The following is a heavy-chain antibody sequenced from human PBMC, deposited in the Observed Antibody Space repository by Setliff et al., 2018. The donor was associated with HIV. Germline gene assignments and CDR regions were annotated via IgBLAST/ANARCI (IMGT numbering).Heavy chain of an antibody. Sequence: GESLKISCKASGYIFTNYWVGWVRQTPGNGLEWMGLIWPDDSDTMYSPSFQGQVTISVDRSISMAYMNWSSLKASDTAMYYCARGMVFTRRYDAFDIWGHGTMVTVS. V-gene: IGHV5-51*01. D-gene: IGHD2-8*01. CDR2: IWPDDSDT. CDR1: GYIFTNYW. J-gene: IGHJ3*02. CDR3: ARGMVFTRRYDAFDI.